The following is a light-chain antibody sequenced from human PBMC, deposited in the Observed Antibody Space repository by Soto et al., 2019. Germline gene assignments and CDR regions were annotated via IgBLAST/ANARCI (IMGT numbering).Light chain of an antibody. Sequence: QSALTQPASVSGSPGQSITISCTGTSSDVGGYNYVSWYQQHPGKVPKLMIYDVNNRPSGVSNRFSGSKSGNTASLTISGLQAEDEADYYCSSYTSSFTLLFGGGTKVTVL. CDR1: SSDVGGYNY. CDR3: SSYTSSFTLL. J-gene: IGLJ2*01. V-gene: IGLV2-14*01. CDR2: DVN.